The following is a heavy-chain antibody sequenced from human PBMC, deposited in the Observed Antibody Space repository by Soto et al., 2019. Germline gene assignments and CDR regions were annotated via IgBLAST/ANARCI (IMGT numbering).Heavy chain of an antibody. Sequence: ASVKVSCKVSGYTLTELSMHWVRQAPGKGLEWMGGFDPEDGETIYAQKFQGRVTMTEDTSTSTAYMELSSLRSEDTAVYYCAIRRLSEYYYYYYGMDVWGQGTTVTVSS. CDR1: GYTLTELS. V-gene: IGHV1-24*01. CDR3: AIRRLSEYYYYYYGMDV. CDR2: FDPEDGET. D-gene: IGHD3-16*02. J-gene: IGHJ6*02.